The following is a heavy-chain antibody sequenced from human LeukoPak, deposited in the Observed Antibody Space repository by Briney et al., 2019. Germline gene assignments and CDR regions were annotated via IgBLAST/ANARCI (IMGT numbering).Heavy chain of an antibody. CDR3: ARDRAYSYGYTYFDL. D-gene: IGHD5-18*01. CDR1: GFIFDDYA. V-gene: IGHV3-9*01. J-gene: IGHJ2*01. CDR2: VNWNSGAI. Sequence: GGSLRLSCGGSGFIFDDYAMHWVRQAPGKGLEWVSGVNWNSGAIDYAESVKGRFTISRDNAKNSLYLQMNSLRTEDTALYFCARDRAYSYGYTYFDLWGRGTLVTVSS.